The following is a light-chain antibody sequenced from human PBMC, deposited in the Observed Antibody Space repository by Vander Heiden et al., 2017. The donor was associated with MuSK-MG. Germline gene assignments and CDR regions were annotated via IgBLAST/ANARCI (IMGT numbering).Light chain of an antibody. CDR3: RQSIPLPLT. V-gene: IGKV2D-29*01. Sequence: EIVLTQTTLFLSVTPGQPASISCKSSRSLLESDGKTYLYWYLQKPGQPPQLLVYEVSNRLSGVPDRYSGSGSGTAFTLKISLVEAEDVGVYYCRQSIPLPLTFGGGTKVELK. CDR1: RSLLESDGKTY. J-gene: IGKJ4*01. CDR2: EVS.